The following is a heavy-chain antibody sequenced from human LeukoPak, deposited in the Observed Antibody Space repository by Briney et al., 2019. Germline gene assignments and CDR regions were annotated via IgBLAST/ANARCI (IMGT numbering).Heavy chain of an antibody. Sequence: RPGGSLRLSCAASGFTFDDYGMTWVRQAPGKGLEWVSGIGWNGGSTGYADSVKGRVTISRDNAKNSVYLQMNNLRVEDTALYYYARQIAAADPDYWGQGTLVTVSS. V-gene: IGHV3-20*04. CDR1: GFTFDDYG. CDR3: ARQIAAADPDY. D-gene: IGHD6-13*01. J-gene: IGHJ4*02. CDR2: IGWNGGST.